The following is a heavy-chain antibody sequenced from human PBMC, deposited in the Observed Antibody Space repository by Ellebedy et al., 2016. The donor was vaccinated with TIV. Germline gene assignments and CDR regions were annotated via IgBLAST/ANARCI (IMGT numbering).Heavy chain of an antibody. CDR3: ARLGYDILTGYRPYQSYGMDV. CDR1: GYTFNGHF. D-gene: IGHD3-9*01. Sequence: ASVKVSCKASGYTFNGHFIYWVRQAPGQGLEWMGRINPNGDVTDYGQKFQGRVTMNSDASITTAFMELSRLRSDDTAEDYCARLGYDILTGYRPYQSYGMDVWGQGTTVTVSS. J-gene: IGHJ6*02. V-gene: IGHV1-2*06. CDR2: INPNGDVT.